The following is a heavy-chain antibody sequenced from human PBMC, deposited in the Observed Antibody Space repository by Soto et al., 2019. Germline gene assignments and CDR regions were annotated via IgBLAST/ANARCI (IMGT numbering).Heavy chain of an antibody. CDR3: AGDWLGVAY. Sequence: QVQLGQSGAEVKKPGASVKVSCKASGYTFTSYGISWVRQSPGQWLEWMGWINPYNSNTNYAQKLQGRFTMTTDTSPNTAYMELRSVRSDDTAVFFCAGDWLGVAYGGQGTLVTGSS. CDR2: INPYNSNT. CDR1: GYTFTSYG. V-gene: IGHV1-18*01. D-gene: IGHD3-10*01. J-gene: IGHJ4*02.